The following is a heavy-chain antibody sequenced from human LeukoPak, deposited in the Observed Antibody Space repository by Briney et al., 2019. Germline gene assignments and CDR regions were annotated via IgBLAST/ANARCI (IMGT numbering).Heavy chain of an antibody. J-gene: IGHJ4*02. Sequence: ASVKVSCKASGYTFTGYYMHWVRQAPGQGLEWMGRINPNSGGTNYAQKFQGRVTMTRDTSISTAYMELSRLRSDDTAVYYCARVFGPLQSGSYLWRFGGDYFDYWGQGTLVTVSS. CDR1: GYTFTGYY. CDR3: ARVFGPLQSGSYLWRFGGDYFDY. D-gene: IGHD1-26*01. V-gene: IGHV1-2*06. CDR2: INPNSGGT.